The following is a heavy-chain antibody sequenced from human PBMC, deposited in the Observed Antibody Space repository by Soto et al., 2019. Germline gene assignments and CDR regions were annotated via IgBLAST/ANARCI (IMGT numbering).Heavy chain of an antibody. D-gene: IGHD2-21*02. J-gene: IGHJ4*02. CDR2: VNPSGGHT. CDR3: ARGGHVVVVTAALDY. V-gene: IGHV1-46*01. CDR1: GDTFTDYY. Sequence: QVQLMQSGAEVKKPGASVKVSCKASGDTFTDYYIHWVRQAPGQGLEWMGTVNPSGGHTTYAQHFLGRGTXTXDXSPXTLYMELTSLTSDDTAIYYCARGGHVVVVTAALDYWGQGTLVTVSS.